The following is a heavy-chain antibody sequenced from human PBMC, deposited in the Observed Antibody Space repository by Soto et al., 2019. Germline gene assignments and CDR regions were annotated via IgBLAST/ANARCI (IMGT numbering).Heavy chain of an antibody. CDR3: ARGQRFSDWFDP. Sequence: SETLSLTCTVTGGAISGYYWTWIRQSAGGGLEWIGRIYSSGSTTYNPSLKSRATISLDTSMNHFSLRLSSVTAADTAVYYCARGQRFSDWFDPWGQGTLVT. CDR1: GGAISGYY. CDR2: IYSSGST. J-gene: IGHJ5*02. V-gene: IGHV4-4*07. D-gene: IGHD3-3*01.